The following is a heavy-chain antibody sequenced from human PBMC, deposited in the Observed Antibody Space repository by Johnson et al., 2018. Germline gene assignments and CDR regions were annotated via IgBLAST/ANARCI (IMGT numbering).Heavy chain of an antibody. J-gene: IGHJ3*02. CDR1: GFTFDDYA. D-gene: IGHD1-14*01. CDR3: AKDMYRSRGAFDI. V-gene: IGHV3-9*01. CDR2: ISWNSGSI. Sequence: VQLVESGGGLVQXGRSLRLXCAASGFTFDDYAMHWVRQAPGKGLEWVSGISWNSGSIGNADSVKGPFTISRDNAKNSLYLQMNSLRAEDTALYYCAKDMYRSRGAFDIWGQGTMVTVSS.